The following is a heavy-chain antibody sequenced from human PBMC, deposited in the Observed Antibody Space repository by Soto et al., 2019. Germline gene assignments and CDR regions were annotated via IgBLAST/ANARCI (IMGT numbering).Heavy chain of an antibody. V-gene: IGHV1-46*01. CDR3: AGPFYYDISGYYYY. Sequence: ASVKVSCKTSGYTFTSYDIQWVRQAPGQGLEWMGIINPSGGFTTYSQKFQGRVTMTRDTSTSTVYMELSSLRSEDTAFYYCAGPFYYDISGYYYYWGQGTLVTVSS. D-gene: IGHD3-22*01. CDR1: GYTFTSYD. CDR2: INPSGGFT. J-gene: IGHJ4*02.